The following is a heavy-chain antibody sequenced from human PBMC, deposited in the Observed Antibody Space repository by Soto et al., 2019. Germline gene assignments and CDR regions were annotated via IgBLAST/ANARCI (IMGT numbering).Heavy chain of an antibody. D-gene: IGHD1-1*01. CDR3: VRDGTKTLRDWFDP. CDR1: GASISGFY. CDR2: IYATGTT. J-gene: IGHJ5*02. V-gene: IGHV4-4*07. Sequence: PSETLSLTCTVSGASISGFYWSWIRKAAGKGLEWIGRIYATGTTDYNPSLKSRVMMSVDTPKKQFSLKLRSVTAADTAVYYCVRDGTKTLRDWFDPWGQGISVTVSS.